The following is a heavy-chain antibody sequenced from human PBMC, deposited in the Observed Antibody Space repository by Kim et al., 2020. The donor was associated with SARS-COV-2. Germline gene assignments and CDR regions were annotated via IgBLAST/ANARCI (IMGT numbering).Heavy chain of an antibody. D-gene: IGHD2-15*01. J-gene: IGHJ5*02. CDR1: GGTFSSYA. CDR3: ARSSLVLAATADYWFDP. V-gene: IGHV1-69*13. Sequence: SVKVSCKASGGTFSSYAISWVRQAPGQGLEWMGGIIPFFGTANYAQKFQDRVKITADESTSTAYMELSCLRSEDTAVYYCARSSLVLAATADYWFDPWG. CDR2: IIPFFGTA.